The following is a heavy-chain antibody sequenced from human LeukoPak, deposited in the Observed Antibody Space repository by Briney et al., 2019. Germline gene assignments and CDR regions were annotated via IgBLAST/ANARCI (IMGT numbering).Heavy chain of an antibody. V-gene: IGHV3-33*06. J-gene: IGHJ4*02. D-gene: IGHD2-2*01. CDR2: IWYDGSNK. CDR3: AKDMSSTSCYFDY. Sequence: GGSLRLSCAASGFTFSSYGMHWVRQAPGKGLEWAAVIWYDGSNKYYADSVKGRFTISRDNSKNTLYLQMNSLRAEDTAVYYCAKDMSSTSCYFDYWGQGTLVTVSS. CDR1: GFTFSSYG.